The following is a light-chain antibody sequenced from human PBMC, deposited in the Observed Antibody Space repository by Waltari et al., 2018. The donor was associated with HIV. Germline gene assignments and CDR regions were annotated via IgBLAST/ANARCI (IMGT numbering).Light chain of an antibody. CDR2: EVS. Sequence: QSALTQPASVSGSPGQSITISCTGTSGDFGSFNYVSWYQHHPGKAPKFMIYEVSKRPSGVLNRFSGSKSGNTASLIISGRQAEYEGDYYCSSYTSSNTVVFGGGTKLTVL. CDR1: SGDFGSFNY. V-gene: IGLV2-14*01. CDR3: SSYTSSNTVV. J-gene: IGLJ3*02.